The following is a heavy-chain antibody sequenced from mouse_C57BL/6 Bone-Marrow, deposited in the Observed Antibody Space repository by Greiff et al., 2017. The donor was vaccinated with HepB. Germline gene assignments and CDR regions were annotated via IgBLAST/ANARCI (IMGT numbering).Heavy chain of an antibody. CDR2: IDPANGNT. V-gene: IGHV14-3*01. CDR1: GFNIKNTY. Sequence: DVQLQESVAELVRPGASVKLSCTASGFNIKNTYMHWVKQRPEQGLEWIGRIDPANGNTNYAPKFQGKATITADTSSNTAYLQLSSLTSEDTAIYYCAIPCCGSSTWAYWGQGTTLTVSS. D-gene: IGHD1-1*01. CDR3: AIPCCGSSTWAY. J-gene: IGHJ2*01.